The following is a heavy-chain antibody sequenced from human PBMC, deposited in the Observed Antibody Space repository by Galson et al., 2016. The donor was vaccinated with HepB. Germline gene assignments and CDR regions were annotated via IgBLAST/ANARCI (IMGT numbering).Heavy chain of an antibody. CDR1: GYTFTSYY. CDR3: ARGWLVRWGKTENFFDS. Sequence: SVKVSCKASGYTFTSYYVHWVRQAPGQGLEWMGRINPNRGDTYYAQKFQGRVTMTRDTTISTAYMELSRLRSDDTAVYYCARGWLVRWGKTENFFDSWGQGSLVTVSS. V-gene: IGHV1-2*06. J-gene: IGHJ4*02. D-gene: IGHD6-19*01. CDR2: INPNRGDT.